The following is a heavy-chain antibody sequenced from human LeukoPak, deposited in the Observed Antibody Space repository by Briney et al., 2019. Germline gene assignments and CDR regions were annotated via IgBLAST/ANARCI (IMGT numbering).Heavy chain of an antibody. CDR1: GGTFSSYA. J-gene: IGHJ4*02. V-gene: IGHV1-18*01. CDR2: ISAYNGNT. D-gene: IGHD2-15*01. Sequence: RVASVKVSCKASGGTFSSYAISWVRQAPGQGLEWMGWISAYNGNTNYAQKLQGRVTMTTDTSTSTAYMELRSLRSDDTAVYYCARGYLDCSGGSCYLLLDYWGQGTLVTVSS. CDR3: ARGYLDCSGGSCYLLLDY.